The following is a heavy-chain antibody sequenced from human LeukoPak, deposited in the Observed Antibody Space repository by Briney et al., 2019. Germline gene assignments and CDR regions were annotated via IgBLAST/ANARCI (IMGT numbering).Heavy chain of an antibody. CDR1: GVSISSSSYY. V-gene: IGHV4-39*07. CDR2: IYYGGNT. D-gene: IGHD6-19*01. Sequence: SETLSLTCTVSGVSISSSSYYWAWIRQPPGKGLEWIGSIYYGGNTYYSPPLKSRVTISVDTSKNQFSLKLSSVTAADTAMYYCAKEEAGFFGPFLPDYWGQGTLVTVSS. J-gene: IGHJ4*02. CDR3: AKEEAGFFGPFLPDY.